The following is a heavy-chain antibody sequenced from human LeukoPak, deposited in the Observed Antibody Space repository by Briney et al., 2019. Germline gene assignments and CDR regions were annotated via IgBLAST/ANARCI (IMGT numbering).Heavy chain of an antibody. D-gene: IGHD4-17*01. Sequence: SETLSLTCAVYGGSFSGYYWSWIRQPPGKGLEWIGEINHSGSTNYNPSLKSRVTISVDTSKNQFSLKLSSVTAADTAVYYCASGYGDPDYWGQGTLVTVSS. CDR2: INHSGST. CDR1: GGSFSGYY. J-gene: IGHJ4*02. V-gene: IGHV4-34*01. CDR3: ASGYGDPDY.